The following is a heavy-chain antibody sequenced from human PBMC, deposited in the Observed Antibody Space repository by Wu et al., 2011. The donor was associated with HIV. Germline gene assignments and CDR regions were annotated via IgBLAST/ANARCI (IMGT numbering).Heavy chain of an antibody. J-gene: IGHJ2*01. CDR1: GGTFKTYA. D-gene: IGHD2-21*01. CDR3: ARGVVIIAIGGYFDL. V-gene: IGHV1-2*02. CDR2: INPSSGGT. Sequence: VRKPGSSVKVSCQASGGTFKTYAISWVRQAPGQGLEWMGWINPSSGGTNYAQKFQGRVTMTRDTSISTAYMELSRLRSDDSAVYYCARGVVIIAIGGYFDLWGRGALVTVSS.